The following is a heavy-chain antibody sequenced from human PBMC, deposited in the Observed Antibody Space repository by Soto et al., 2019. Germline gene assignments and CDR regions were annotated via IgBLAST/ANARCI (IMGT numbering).Heavy chain of an antibody. V-gene: IGHV3-15*01. J-gene: IGHJ4*02. CDR1: GLTFSGAW. D-gene: IGHD3-9*01. Sequence: GGSLRLSCAASGLTFSGAWMTWVRQAPWKGLEWVGLIKSKADGETTHYAAPVEGRFTISRDDSKSTLSLQMNSLKVEDTAVYYCVTDVPNDIYPYDYWGQGTLVTVS. CDR2: IKSKADGETT. CDR3: VTDVPNDIYPYDY.